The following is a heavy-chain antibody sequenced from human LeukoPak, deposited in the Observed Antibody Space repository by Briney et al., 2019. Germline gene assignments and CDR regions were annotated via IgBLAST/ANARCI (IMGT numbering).Heavy chain of an antibody. CDR3: ARGSPTETTFPDY. V-gene: IGHV7-4-1*02. CDR1: RYTLTSYA. J-gene: IGHJ4*02. CDR2: INTDTENP. D-gene: IGHD4-17*01. Sequence: GASVKVSCKASRYTLTSYAINWVRQAPGQGLEWMGWINTDTENPTYAPGFTGRFVFSLDTSVNTAYLQISRLKAEDTAVYYCARGSPTETTFPDYWGQGTLVTVPS.